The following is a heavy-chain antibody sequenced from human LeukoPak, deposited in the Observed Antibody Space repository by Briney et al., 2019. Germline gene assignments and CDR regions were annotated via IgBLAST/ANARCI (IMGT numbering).Heavy chain of an antibody. V-gene: IGHV5-51*01. Sequence: GESLKISCKGSGYSFTSNWIGWVRQVPGKGLEWMGIIYPGDSDTKYSPSFQGQVTISADKSISTAYLQWSSLKASDTAMYYCARQRAGYSSSWYYFDYWGQGTLVTVSS. CDR2: IYPGDSDT. J-gene: IGHJ4*02. CDR3: ARQRAGYSSSWYYFDY. D-gene: IGHD6-13*01. CDR1: GYSFTSNW.